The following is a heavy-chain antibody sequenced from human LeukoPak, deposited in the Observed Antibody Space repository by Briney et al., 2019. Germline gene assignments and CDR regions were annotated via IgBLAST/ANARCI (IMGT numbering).Heavy chain of an antibody. J-gene: IGHJ5*02. V-gene: IGHV6-1*01. CDR2: TYYRSTWYN. Sequence: QTLSLTCAISGDSVSSNSAAWNWIRQSPSRGLEWLGRTYYRSTWYNDYAVSVRGRITVNPDTSKNQFSLHLNSVTPEDTAVYYCARRLTQYDCFDPWGQGILVTVSS. CDR3: ARRLTQYDCFDP. D-gene: IGHD2-2*01. CDR1: GDSVSSNSAA.